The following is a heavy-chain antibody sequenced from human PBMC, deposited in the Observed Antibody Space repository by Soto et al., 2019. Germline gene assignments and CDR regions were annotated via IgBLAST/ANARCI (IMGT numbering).Heavy chain of an antibody. V-gene: IGHV3-15*07. D-gene: IGHD3-22*01. CDR2: IKSKIDGGTT. Sequence: GGSLRLSCAASGFTFTNAWINWVRQAPGKGLEWVGRIKSKIDGGTTDFAAPVKGRFAISRDDSQNMVYLQMTSLKIEDTAVYFCTSHSYSPMIVVRFVYPGHGTLVTVSS. CDR3: TSHSYSPMIVVRFVY. J-gene: IGHJ4*01. CDR1: GFTFTNAW.